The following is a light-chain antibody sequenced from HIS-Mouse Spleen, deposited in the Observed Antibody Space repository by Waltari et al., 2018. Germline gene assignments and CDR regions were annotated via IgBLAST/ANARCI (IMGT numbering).Light chain of an antibody. J-gene: IGKJ2*01. CDR1: QSVLYSSNNKNY. CDR3: QQYYSTPYT. Sequence: DIVMTQSPDSLAVSLGERATINCKSSQSVLYSSNNKNYLAWYQQKPGQPPKLLIYWASTRESWVPDRFSGSGSGTDFTLTISSLQADDVAVYYCQQYYSTPYTFGQGTKLEIK. CDR2: WAS. V-gene: IGKV4-1*01.